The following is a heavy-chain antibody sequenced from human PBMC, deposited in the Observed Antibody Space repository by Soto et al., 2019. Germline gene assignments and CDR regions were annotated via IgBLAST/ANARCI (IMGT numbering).Heavy chain of an antibody. CDR3: AGGSSKSWFDP. D-gene: IGHD6-6*01. Sequence: PSETLSLTCTVSGGSIRSDGYYWSWIRQHPGKGLEWIGYIYYSGSTYYNPSLKSRVSISADTSNNQFSLKLTSVIAADTAVYYCAGGSSKSWFDPWGQGTLVTVSS. CDR2: IYYSGST. CDR1: GGSIRSDGYY. J-gene: IGHJ5*02. V-gene: IGHV4-31*03.